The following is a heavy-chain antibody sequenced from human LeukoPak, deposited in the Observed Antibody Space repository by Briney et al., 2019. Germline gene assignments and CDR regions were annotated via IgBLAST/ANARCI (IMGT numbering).Heavy chain of an antibody. CDR2: INPEGSEK. D-gene: IGHD3-10*01. CDR3: ARDIVIGSGSCLD. CDR1: GLTFSSSW. V-gene: IGHV3-7*01. J-gene: IGHJ4*02. Sequence: GGSLRLSCAVSGLTFSSSWMDWVRQAPGKGLEWVASINPEGSEKYSADSVKGRFTISRDNAKNTVYLQMNSLRVEDTAVYYCARDIVIGSGSCLDWGQGTLVTVSS.